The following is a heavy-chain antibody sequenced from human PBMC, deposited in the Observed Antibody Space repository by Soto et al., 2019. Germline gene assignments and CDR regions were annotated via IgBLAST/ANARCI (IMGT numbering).Heavy chain of an antibody. CDR2: INGDGTTT. Sequence: GGSLRLSCAASGFTFNNYWIHWVRQAPGKGPMWVSRINGDGTTTNYADSVKGRFAISRDNAKNTVYLQMNSLRAEDTALYYCAGGVRGHYGKDVWGQGTTVTVSS. V-gene: IGHV3-74*01. J-gene: IGHJ6*02. CDR1: GFTFNNYW. D-gene: IGHD3-10*01. CDR3: AGGVRGHYGKDV.